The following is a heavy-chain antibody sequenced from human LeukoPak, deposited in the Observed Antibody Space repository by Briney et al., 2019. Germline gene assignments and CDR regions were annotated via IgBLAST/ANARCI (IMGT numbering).Heavy chain of an antibody. CDR1: GYTFTSYA. CDR3: ARGHTAVTRHFDF. CDR2: IIPIFGTA. Sequence: ASVKVSCKASGYTFTSYAISWVRQAPGQGLEWMGGIIPIFGTANYAQKFQGRFTITADESTSTAYMELSSLRSEDTAVYYCARGHTAVTRHFDFWGQGTLVTVSS. D-gene: IGHD4-17*01. J-gene: IGHJ4*02. V-gene: IGHV1-69*13.